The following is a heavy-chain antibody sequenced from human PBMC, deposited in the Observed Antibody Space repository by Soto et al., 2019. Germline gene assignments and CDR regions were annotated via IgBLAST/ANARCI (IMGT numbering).Heavy chain of an antibody. V-gene: IGHV1-2*02. D-gene: IGHD1-1*01. J-gene: IGHJ4*02. Sequence: QVQLLQSGAEVKNPGASVRVSCKASGYVFPDYLIHWVRQAPGQGLEWMGWINPDTGVTVYAQNFQGRVTMSSDTPVKSVSMELSRLRSGDTGLYYCARSAQYSASLEFDYWGQGTLVAVSS. CDR1: GYVFPDYL. CDR3: ARSAQYSASLEFDY. CDR2: INPDTGVT.